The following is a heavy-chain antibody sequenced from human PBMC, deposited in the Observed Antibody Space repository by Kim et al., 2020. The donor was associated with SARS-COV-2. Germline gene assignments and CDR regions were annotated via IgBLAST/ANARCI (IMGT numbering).Heavy chain of an antibody. J-gene: IGHJ6*02. Sequence: SETLSLTCNVSGGSISSYYWSWIRQPPGKGLEWIGYIYYSGSTNYNPSLINRVPISVDTSNNQFSLKLRAVTAADTAVYYCARVPPAIYDILTGYLPDVWGLGTTVTVSS. CDR3: ARVPPAIYDILTGYLPDV. CDR2: IYYSGST. V-gene: IGHV4-59*01. CDR1: GGSISSYY. D-gene: IGHD3-9*01.